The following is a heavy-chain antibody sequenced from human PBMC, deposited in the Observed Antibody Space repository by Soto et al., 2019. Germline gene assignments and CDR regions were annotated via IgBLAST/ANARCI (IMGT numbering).Heavy chain of an antibody. CDR2: IYYSGST. CDR3: ARDGQPLGRSYYYYYGMDV. J-gene: IGHJ6*02. CDR1: GDSISSGDYY. D-gene: IGHD6-13*01. V-gene: IGHV4-30-4*01. Sequence: PSETLSLTCTVSGDSISSGDYYWSWIRQPPGKGLEWIGLIYYSGSTHYNPSLKSRLIISVNTSKNQFSLKLTSATAADTAVYYCARDGQPLGRSYYYYYGMDVWGQGTTVPVSS.